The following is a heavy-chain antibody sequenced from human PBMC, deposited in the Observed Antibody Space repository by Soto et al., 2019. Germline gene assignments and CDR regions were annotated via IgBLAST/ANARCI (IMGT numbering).Heavy chain of an antibody. CDR1: GGTFSRYA. J-gene: IGHJ6*02. V-gene: IGHV1-69*13. Sequence: SVKVSCKASGGTFSRYAFSWVRQAPGQGLEWMGGIVPIYGTRGFAQKFQGRLTITADEPTRTAYMELRRLRSEDTAVYYCARDLDCYGSGSKYSYGMGVWG. CDR2: IVPIYGTR. CDR3: ARDLDCYGSGSKYSYGMGV. D-gene: IGHD3-10*01.